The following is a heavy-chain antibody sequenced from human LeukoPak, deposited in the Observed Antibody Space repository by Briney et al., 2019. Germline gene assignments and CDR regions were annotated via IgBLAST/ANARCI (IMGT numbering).Heavy chain of an antibody. V-gene: IGHV1-18*01. Sequence: ASVKVSCTASGCTFTSYGISWVRQAPGQGLEWMGWISAYNGDTNYAQKFQGRVTMTTDTSTSTAYMELRSLRSDDTAVYYCARDSGTYSYFDYWGQGTLVTVSS. D-gene: IGHD1-26*01. J-gene: IGHJ4*02. CDR2: ISAYNGDT. CDR1: GCTFTSYG. CDR3: ARDSGTYSYFDY.